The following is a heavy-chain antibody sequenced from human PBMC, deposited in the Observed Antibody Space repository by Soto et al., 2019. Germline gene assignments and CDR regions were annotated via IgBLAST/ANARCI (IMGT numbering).Heavy chain of an antibody. CDR1: GYTFTSYG. Sequence: ASVKVSCKASGYTFTSYGISWVRQAPGQGLEWMGWISAYNGNTNYAQKHQGRVNMTTDTSTTTAYIELRSLRSDGTAVYYCARGGVGSTFTWFDPWGQGTLVTVSS. CDR3: ARGGVGSTFTWFDP. CDR2: ISAYNGNT. V-gene: IGHV1-18*01. D-gene: IGHD1-26*01. J-gene: IGHJ5*02.